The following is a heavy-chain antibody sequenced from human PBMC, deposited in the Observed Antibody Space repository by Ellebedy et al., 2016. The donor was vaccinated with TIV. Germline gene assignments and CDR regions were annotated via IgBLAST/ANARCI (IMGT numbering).Heavy chain of an antibody. CDR2: IYYSGST. D-gene: IGHD6-19*01. Sequence: SETLSLTCTVSGGSISSRSYYWGWIRQPPGKGLEWIGSIYYSGSTYYNPSLKSRVTISVDTSKKQFSLKVSSVTAADTAVYYRARHWSAGNVDYWGQGTLVTVSS. CDR1: GGSISSRSYY. V-gene: IGHV4-39*01. CDR3: ARHWSAGNVDY. J-gene: IGHJ4*02.